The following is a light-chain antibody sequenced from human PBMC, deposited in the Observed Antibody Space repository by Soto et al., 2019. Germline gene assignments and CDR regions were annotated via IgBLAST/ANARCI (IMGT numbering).Light chain of an antibody. V-gene: IGLV2-14*03. Sequence: QSALTQPASVSGSPGQSITISCTGTRSDIGGYDYVSWYQHHPGKAPQLIIYDVNNRPSGISNRFSGSTSGNTASLTISGLQAEDEADYYCSSYTSSTTLVVFGGGTKLTVL. J-gene: IGLJ2*01. CDR3: SSYTSSTTLVV. CDR2: DVN. CDR1: RSDIGGYDY.